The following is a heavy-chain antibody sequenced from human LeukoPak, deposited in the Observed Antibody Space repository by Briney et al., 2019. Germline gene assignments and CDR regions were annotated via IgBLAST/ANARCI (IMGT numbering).Heavy chain of an antibody. V-gene: IGHV4-4*07. J-gene: IGHJ3*02. CDR2: IYTSGST. CDR3: ARASIAMRAFDI. D-gene: IGHD2-21*01. CDR1: GLSISSYY. Sequence: SETLSLTCTVSGLSISSYYWSWIRQPAGKGREWIGRIYTSGSTNYNPSLKSRVTMSVDTSKNQFPLKLSSVTAADTAVYYCARASIAMRAFDIWGQGTMVTVSS.